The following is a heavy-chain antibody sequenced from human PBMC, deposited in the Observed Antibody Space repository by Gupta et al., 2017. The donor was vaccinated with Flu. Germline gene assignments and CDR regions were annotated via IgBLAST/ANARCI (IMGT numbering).Heavy chain of an antibody. CDR3: ANSYGGNPYYFDN. D-gene: IGHD4-17*01. J-gene: IGHJ4*02. CDR1: GFTFANYY. V-gene: IGHV3-11*01. Sequence: QVQLVESGGGLVKPGGSLRLSCAASGFTFANYYMKWIRQAPGKGLEWSSYINANGGARWYADSVKGRFTISRDNAKNSLFLQMDSLTADDTAVYYCANSYGGNPYYFDNWGQGTLVTVSS. CDR2: INANGGAR.